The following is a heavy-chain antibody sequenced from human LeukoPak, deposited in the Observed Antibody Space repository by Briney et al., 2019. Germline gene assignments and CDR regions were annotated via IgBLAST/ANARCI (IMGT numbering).Heavy chain of an antibody. Sequence: GGSLRLSCAASGFTFSSYAMNWVRQAPGKGLEWVSGISGSGGSTYYADSVKGRFTISRDNSKNTLYLQMNSLRAEDTAVYYCAKDRRRYYYDSSGSNFDYWGQGTLVTISS. V-gene: IGHV3-23*01. CDR2: ISGSGGST. CDR3: AKDRRRYYYDSSGSNFDY. CDR1: GFTFSSYA. D-gene: IGHD3-22*01. J-gene: IGHJ4*02.